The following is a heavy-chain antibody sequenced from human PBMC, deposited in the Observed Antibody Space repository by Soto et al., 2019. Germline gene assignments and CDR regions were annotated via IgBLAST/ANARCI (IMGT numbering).Heavy chain of an antibody. J-gene: IGHJ4*02. D-gene: IGHD6-13*01. CDR1: GGSISSYY. Sequence: QVQLQESGPGLVKPSETLSLTCTVSGGSISSYYWSWIRQPPGKGLEWIGYIYYSGSTNYNPSLKSRVTISVDTSKNQLSLKLSSVTAADTAVYYCARAGIAADYFDYWGQGTLVTDSS. CDR2: IYYSGST. CDR3: ARAGIAADYFDY. V-gene: IGHV4-59*01.